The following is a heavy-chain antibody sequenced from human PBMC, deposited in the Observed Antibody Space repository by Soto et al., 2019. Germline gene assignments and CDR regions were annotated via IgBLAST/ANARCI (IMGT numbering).Heavy chain of an antibody. V-gene: IGHV1-2*02. CDR2: INPNIGVT. D-gene: IGHD3-22*01. CDR3: ARAGYDSSGYFDY. J-gene: IGHJ4*02. CDR1: GYTFTSYY. Sequence: ASMKVSCKASGYTFTSYYMHWVRQAPGQGLEWMGRINPNIGVTNYAQKFQGRVTMTRDTSTSTAYMELSSLRSEDTAVYYCARAGYDSSGYFDYWGQGTLVTVSS.